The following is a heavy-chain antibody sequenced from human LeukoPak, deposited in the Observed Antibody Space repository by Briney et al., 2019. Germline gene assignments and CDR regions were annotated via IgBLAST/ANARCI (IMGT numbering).Heavy chain of an antibody. CDR1: GFTFSSYA. J-gene: IGHJ4*02. D-gene: IGHD3-22*01. CDR3: TRLLDYYDSSGYSDY. CDR2: ISGSGGST. Sequence: GGSLRLSCAASGFTFSSYAMSWVRQAPGKGLEWVSAISGSGGSTYYADSVKGRFTISRDNSKNTLYLQMNSLKTEDTAVYYCTRLLDYYDSSGYSDYWGQGTLITVSS. V-gene: IGHV3-23*01.